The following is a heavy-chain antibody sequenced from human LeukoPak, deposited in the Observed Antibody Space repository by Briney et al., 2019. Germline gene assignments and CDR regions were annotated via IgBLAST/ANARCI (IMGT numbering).Heavy chain of an antibody. CDR2: INTDNGNT. V-gene: IGHV1-3*04. CDR3: ARDEDL. J-gene: IGHJ4*02. CDR1: GYTFTSYN. Sequence: ASVKVSCKASGYTFTSYNIHWVRQAPGQGLEWMGWINTDNGNTKYSQKFQGRVTITRDTSASTAYIELSSLGSEDTAVYYCARDEDLWGQGTLVTVSS.